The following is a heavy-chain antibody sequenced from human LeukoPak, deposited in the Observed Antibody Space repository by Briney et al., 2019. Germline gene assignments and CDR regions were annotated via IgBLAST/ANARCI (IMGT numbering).Heavy chain of an antibody. CDR1: GFTFSSYG. J-gene: IGHJ6*03. D-gene: IGHD3-3*01. CDR3: AKDLGIFGVVSYYYMDV. Sequence: PGGSLRLSCAASGFTFSSYGMHWVRQAPGKGLEWVAFIRYDGSNKYYADSVKGRFTISRDNSKNTLYLQMNSLRAEDTAVYYCAKDLGIFGVVSYYYMDVWGKGTTVTVSS. CDR2: IRYDGSNK. V-gene: IGHV3-30*02.